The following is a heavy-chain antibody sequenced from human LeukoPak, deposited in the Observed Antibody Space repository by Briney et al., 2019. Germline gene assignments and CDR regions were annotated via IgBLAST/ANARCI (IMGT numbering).Heavy chain of an antibody. J-gene: IGHJ6*04. CDR2: ISSSSSYI. Sequence: PGGTLTLSCAASGFTFSSYSMNWIRQAPGKGLEWVSSISSSSSYIYYADAVKGRFTISRDNAKNSLYLQMNSLRAEDTAVYYCARDFQVWFGEAYGMDVWGKGTTVTVSS. CDR3: ARDFQVWFGEAYGMDV. V-gene: IGHV3-21*01. D-gene: IGHD3-10*01. CDR1: GFTFSSYS.